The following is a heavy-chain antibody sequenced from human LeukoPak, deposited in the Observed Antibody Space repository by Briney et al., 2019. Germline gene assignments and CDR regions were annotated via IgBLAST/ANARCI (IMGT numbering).Heavy chain of an antibody. CDR3: AREGILTGYVNNFDY. Sequence: SETLSLTCTVSGGSISSSSYYWGWIRQPPGKGLEWIGSIYYSGSTYYNPSLKSRVTMSVDTSKNQFSLKLSSVTAADTAVYYCAREGILTGYVNNFDYWGQGTLVTVSS. J-gene: IGHJ4*02. CDR2: IYYSGST. V-gene: IGHV4-39*07. D-gene: IGHD3-9*01. CDR1: GGSISSSSYY.